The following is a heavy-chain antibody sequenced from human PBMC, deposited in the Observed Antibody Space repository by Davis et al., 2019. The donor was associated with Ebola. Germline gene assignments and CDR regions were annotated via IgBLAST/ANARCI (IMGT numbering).Heavy chain of an antibody. Sequence: SETLSLTCTVSGGSVSSGSYYWSWIRQPPGKGLEWIGYIYYSGSTNYNPSLKSRVTISVDTSKNQFSLKLSSVTAADTAVYYCARVSSTVTTGWFDPWGQGTLVTVSS. CDR2: IYYSGST. CDR1: GGSVSSGSYY. J-gene: IGHJ5*02. CDR3: ARVSSTVTTGWFDP. D-gene: IGHD4-17*01. V-gene: IGHV4-61*01.